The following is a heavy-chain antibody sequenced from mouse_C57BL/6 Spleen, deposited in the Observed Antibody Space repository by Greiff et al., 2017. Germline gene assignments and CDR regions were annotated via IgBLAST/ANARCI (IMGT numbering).Heavy chain of an antibody. CDR1: GYTFTSYW. V-gene: IGHV1-69*01. D-gene: IGHD1-1*02. CDR3: ACGGSQGSFDY. Sequence: QVQLQQPGAELVMPGASVKLSCKASGYTFTSYWMHWVKQRPGQGLEWIGAIHPSDSYTNYNKKFKGKSTLTVDKSSSTAYMQLSSLTSEDSAVYNCACGGSQGSFDYWGQGTLVTVSA. J-gene: IGHJ3*01. CDR2: IHPSDSYT.